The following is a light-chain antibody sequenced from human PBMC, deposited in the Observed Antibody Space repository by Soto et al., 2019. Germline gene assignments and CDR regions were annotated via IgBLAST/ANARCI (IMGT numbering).Light chain of an antibody. CDR1: SSDIGGYNS. Sequence: QSALTQPASVSGSPGQSITISCTGTSSDIGGYNSVSWYQQHPGKAPKLIIYDVTYRPSGVSNRFSGSKSGNTASLTISGLQAEDEADYYCSSYTNSSTLVFGGGTKVTVL. J-gene: IGLJ2*01. V-gene: IGLV2-14*01. CDR2: DVT. CDR3: SSYTNSSTLV.